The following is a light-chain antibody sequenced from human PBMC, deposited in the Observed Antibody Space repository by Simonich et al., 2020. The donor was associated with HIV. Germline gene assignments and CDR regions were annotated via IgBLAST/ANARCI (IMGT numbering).Light chain of an antibody. Sequence: DIVMTQSPDSLAVSLGERATINCKSSQSVLYSSNNKNYLAWYQQKPGKPPKLLIYWASTRESGVPDRFSGSGSGTDFTLTISSLQAEDVAVYYCQQYYSTPLTFGPGTKVKI. J-gene: IGKJ3*01. V-gene: IGKV4-1*01. CDR2: WAS. CDR3: QQYYSTPLT. CDR1: QSVLYSSNNKNY.